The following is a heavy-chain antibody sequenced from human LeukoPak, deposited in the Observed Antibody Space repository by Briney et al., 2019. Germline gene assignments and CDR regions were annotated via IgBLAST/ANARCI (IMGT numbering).Heavy chain of an antibody. CDR3: ARETPDSSGWD. V-gene: IGHV3-7*01. CDR2: IKQDGSDK. CDR1: GFTFRNNW. Sequence: GGSLRLSCAASGFTFRNNWMSWVRQAPGKGLEWVGNIKQDGSDKNYVDSVKGRFTISRDNAKNSLSLQMNSLRAEDTAVYYCARETPDSSGWDWGQGTLVTVSS. J-gene: IGHJ4*02. D-gene: IGHD6-19*01.